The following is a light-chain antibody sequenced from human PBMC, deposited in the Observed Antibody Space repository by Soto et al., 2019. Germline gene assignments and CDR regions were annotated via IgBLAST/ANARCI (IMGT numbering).Light chain of an antibody. Sequence: EIVLTQSPATLSLSPGERATLSCRASRSVSSYLAWYQQKPGQAPRLLIYDASNRAAGIPARFSGSGSETDFTLTISNLEPEDFAVYYCQQRDAWPPITFGQGTRLEIK. CDR2: DAS. CDR3: QQRDAWPPIT. CDR1: RSVSSY. J-gene: IGKJ5*01. V-gene: IGKV3-11*01.